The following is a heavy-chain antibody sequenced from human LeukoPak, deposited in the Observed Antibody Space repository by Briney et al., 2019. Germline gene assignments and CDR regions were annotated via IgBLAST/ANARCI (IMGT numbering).Heavy chain of an antibody. V-gene: IGHV3-30*04. CDR3: ARDAVRGVIITGYFDY. J-gene: IGHJ4*02. CDR2: ISYDGSNK. Sequence: GGSLRLSCAASGCTFSCYAMHWVRQAPGKGLEWVAVISYDGSNKYYADSVKGRFTSSRDNSKNTLYLQMNSLRAEDTAVYYCARDAVRGVIITGYFDYWGQGTPVTISS. CDR1: GCTFSCYA. D-gene: IGHD3-10*01.